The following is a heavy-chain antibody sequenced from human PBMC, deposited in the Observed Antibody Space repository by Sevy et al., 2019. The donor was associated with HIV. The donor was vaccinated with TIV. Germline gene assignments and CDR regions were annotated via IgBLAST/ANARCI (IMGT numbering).Heavy chain of an antibody. CDR3: ASPLPFYYGSGSEEFDY. D-gene: IGHD3-10*01. V-gene: IGHV3-48*01. Sequence: GGSLRLSCAASRLTFSTYSMNWVRQAPGKGLEWVSYISSSSSTIYYSDSVKGRFTISRDNAKNSLYLQMNSLRAEDTAVYYCASPLPFYYGSGSEEFDYWGRGTLVTVSS. J-gene: IGHJ4*01. CDR1: RLTFSTYS. CDR2: ISSSSSTI.